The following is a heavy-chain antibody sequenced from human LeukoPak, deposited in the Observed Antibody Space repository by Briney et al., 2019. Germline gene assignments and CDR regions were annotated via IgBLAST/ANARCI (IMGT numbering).Heavy chain of an antibody. V-gene: IGHV1-69-2*01. CDR2: VDPEDGEA. J-gene: IGHJ4*02. CDR1: GYSFTDSY. D-gene: IGHD6-6*01. Sequence: ASVKVSCKISGYSFTDSYMHWIQQAPGKGLGWVGLVDPEDGEAIYAEKFQGRVTITADTSADTSYMELSSLGSDDTAVYYCATGSSSSHPDYWGQGTLVTVSS. CDR3: ATGSSSSHPDY.